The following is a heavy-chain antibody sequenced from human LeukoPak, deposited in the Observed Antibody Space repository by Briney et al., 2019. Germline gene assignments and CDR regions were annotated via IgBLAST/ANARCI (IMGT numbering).Heavy chain of an antibody. V-gene: IGHV4-59*02. CDR1: GISVSSNH. J-gene: IGHJ4*02. Sequence: GSLRLSCVAAGISVSSNHITWVRQPPGKGLEWIGYIYYSGSTNYNPSLKSRVTISVDTSKNQFSLKLSSVTAADTAVYYCARGDSSGYRTFDYWGQGTLVTVSS. CDR3: ARGDSSGYRTFDY. CDR2: IYYSGST. D-gene: IGHD3-22*01.